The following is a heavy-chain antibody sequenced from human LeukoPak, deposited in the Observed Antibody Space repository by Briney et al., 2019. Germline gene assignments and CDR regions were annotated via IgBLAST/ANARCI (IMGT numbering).Heavy chain of an antibody. Sequence: GGSLRLSCAASGFTFSNAWMSWVRQAPGKGLEWVGRIKSKTDGGTTDYAAPVKGRFTISRDDSKNTLYLQMNSLKTEDTAVYYCTTNTALLYSSSWYPVDYWGQGTLVTVSS. CDR1: GFTFSNAW. CDR3: TTNTALLYSSSWYPVDY. J-gene: IGHJ4*02. V-gene: IGHV3-15*01. CDR2: IKSKTDGGTT. D-gene: IGHD6-13*01.